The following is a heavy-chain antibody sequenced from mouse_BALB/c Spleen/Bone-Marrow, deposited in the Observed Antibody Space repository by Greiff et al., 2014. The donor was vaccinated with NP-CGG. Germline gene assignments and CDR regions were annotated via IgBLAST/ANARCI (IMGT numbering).Heavy chain of an antibody. CDR3: ARYDYDVGYCDY. J-gene: IGHJ2*01. V-gene: IGHV3-2*02. CDR2: ISYSGSS. Sequence: EVQLQQSGPGLVKPSQSLSLTCTVTGYSITSDYAWNWIRQFPGNKLEWMGYISYSGSSSYNPSLESRISITRDTSKTQFFLQLHSVTTEDTATYYCARYDYDVGYCDYWGQGTTLTVSS. D-gene: IGHD2-4*01. CDR1: GYSITSDYA.